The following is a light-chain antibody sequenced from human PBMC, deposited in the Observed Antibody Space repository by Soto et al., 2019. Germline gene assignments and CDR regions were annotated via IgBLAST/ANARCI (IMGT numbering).Light chain of an antibody. CDR2: EVS. CDR3: SSNGGSNNYV. J-gene: IGLJ1*01. V-gene: IGLV2-8*01. Sequence: QSALTQPPSASGSPGQSVTISRTGTSSDVGRYIYVSWYQQHPGKAPKIIMYEVSKRPSGVPDRVSGSKSGNTASLTVSGLQDEDEADYNCSSNGGSNNYVFVTGTKLTVL. CDR1: SSDVGRYIY.